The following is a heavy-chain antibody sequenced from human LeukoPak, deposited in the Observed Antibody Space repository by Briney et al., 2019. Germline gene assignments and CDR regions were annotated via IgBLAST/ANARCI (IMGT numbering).Heavy chain of an antibody. Sequence: SETLSLTCAVSGVSISSYYWTWIRQPAGKGLEWIGLIYTSGTTNYNPSVKSRVTMSVDTSKNQFSLKLNSVTAADMAVYYCARKAASNWYFDLWGRGTLVTVSS. CDR2: IYTSGTT. V-gene: IGHV4-4*07. J-gene: IGHJ2*01. CDR3: ARKAASNWYFDL. CDR1: GVSISSYY. D-gene: IGHD6-13*01.